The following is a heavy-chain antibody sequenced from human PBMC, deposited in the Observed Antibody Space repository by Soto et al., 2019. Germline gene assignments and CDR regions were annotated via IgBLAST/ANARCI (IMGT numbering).Heavy chain of an antibody. CDR2: ISGSGGST. D-gene: IGHD2-2*01. Sequence: GGSLRLSCAASGFTFSSYAMSWVRQAPGKGLEWVSAISGSGGSTYYADSVKGRFTISRDNSKNTLYLQMNSLRAEDTAVYYCASLGGRTYIVVVPAAMHFDYWGQGTLVTVSS. V-gene: IGHV3-23*01. J-gene: IGHJ4*02. CDR1: GFTFSSYA. CDR3: ASLGGRTYIVVVPAAMHFDY.